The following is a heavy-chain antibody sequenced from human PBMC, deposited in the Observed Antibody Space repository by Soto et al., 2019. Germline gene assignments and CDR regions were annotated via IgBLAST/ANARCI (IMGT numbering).Heavy chain of an antibody. V-gene: IGHV4-34*01. J-gene: IGHJ4*02. CDR3: ARVLIAGVTTD. Sequence: QVQLQQWGAGLLKPSETLSLTCAVYGGSFSDYYWSWIRQPPGKGLEWIGESNHVGSTNYNPSLKSRVTMSVDPSKNQFSLRLTSVTAADTAVYYCARVLIAGVTTDWGQGTLVIVSS. CDR2: SNHVGST. D-gene: IGHD5-18*01. CDR1: GGSFSDYY.